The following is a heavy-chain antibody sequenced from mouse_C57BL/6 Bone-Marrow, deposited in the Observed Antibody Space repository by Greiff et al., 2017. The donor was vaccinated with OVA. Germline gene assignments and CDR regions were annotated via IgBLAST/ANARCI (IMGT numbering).Heavy chain of an antibody. J-gene: IGHJ2*01. D-gene: IGHD1-1*01. V-gene: IGHV3-1*01. CDR1: GYSITSGYD. CDR2: ISYSGST. Sequence: DVKLLESGPGMVKPSQSLSLTCTVTGYSITSGYDWHWIRHFPGNKLEWMGYISYSGSTNYNPSLKSRISITHDTSKNHFFLKLNSVTTEDTATYYCARELRFYYFDYWGQGTTLTVSS. CDR3: ARELRFYYFDY.